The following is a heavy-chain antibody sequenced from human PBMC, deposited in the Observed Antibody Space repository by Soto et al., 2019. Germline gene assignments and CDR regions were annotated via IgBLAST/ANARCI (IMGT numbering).Heavy chain of an antibody. CDR2: ISGGGDGT. CDR1: GFPFGNYA. Sequence: EVHLLESGGGLVQPGGSLRLSCTASGFPFGNYAMYWVRQAPGKGLEWVSGISGGGDGTNYADSVKGRFTVSRDNSRNPMYLQMNSLRAEDTAVYYCAKEPRLQLAYWGQGTLVTVSS. CDR3: AKEPRLQLAY. J-gene: IGHJ4*02. V-gene: IGHV3-23*01. D-gene: IGHD1-1*01.